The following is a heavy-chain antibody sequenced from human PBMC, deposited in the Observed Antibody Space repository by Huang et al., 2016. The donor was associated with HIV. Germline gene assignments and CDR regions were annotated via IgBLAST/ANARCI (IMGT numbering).Heavy chain of an antibody. CDR1: GFNFNNYD. Sequence: QVQLVQSGAEVKKPGASVKVSCKASGFNFNNYDFNWVRQASGQGLEVRGWMNPKSGNTGYAQKCQGRVTITRNASITTDYMELRSLRSEDKAVYYCARARGFLYDSTGYYSRYYFDSWGQGTLVTISS. CDR3: ARARGFLYDSTGYYSRYYFDS. V-gene: IGHV1-8*03. CDR2: MNPKSGNT. J-gene: IGHJ4*02. D-gene: IGHD3-22*01.